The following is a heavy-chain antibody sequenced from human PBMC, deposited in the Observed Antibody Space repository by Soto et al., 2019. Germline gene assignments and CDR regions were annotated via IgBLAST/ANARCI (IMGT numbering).Heavy chain of an antibody. Sequence: QVQLVESGGGVVQPGRSLRLSCAASGFTFSSYAMHWVRQAPGKGLEWVAVISYDGSNDYFADFVEGRFAISRDNSKNTLYLQMNSLRPEDTAVYYCARRRDGSGSYDYWGQGTLVPVSS. D-gene: IGHD3-10*01. CDR1: GFTFSSYA. V-gene: IGHV3-30*09. CDR2: ISYDGSND. J-gene: IGHJ4*02. CDR3: ARRRDGSGSYDY.